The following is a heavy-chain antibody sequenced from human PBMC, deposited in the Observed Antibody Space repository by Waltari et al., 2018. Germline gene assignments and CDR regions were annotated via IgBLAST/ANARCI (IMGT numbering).Heavy chain of an antibody. J-gene: IGHJ2*01. CDR1: GYTITRYD. CDR3: AREIATNWYFYL. D-gene: IGHD2-21*01. V-gene: IGHV1-8*01. Sequence: QVQLVQSGAEVKKPGASVKGACKASGYTITRYDLNWVRQATGQGLEWMGWMNPNSGNTGYAHNFQGRFTMTMNTSISTAYIELSSLRSEDTAVYSCAREIATNWYFYLWGRGTLVTVSS. CDR2: MNPNSGNT.